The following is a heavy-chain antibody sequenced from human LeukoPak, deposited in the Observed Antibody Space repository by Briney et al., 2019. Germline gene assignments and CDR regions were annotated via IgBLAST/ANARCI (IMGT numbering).Heavy chain of an antibody. CDR3: AGSPLYYRGLPGIAAAGNPNFDY. D-gene: IGHD6-13*01. CDR2: IYYSGST. V-gene: IGHV4-39*07. J-gene: IGHJ4*02. CDR1: GGSISSSSYY. Sequence: PSETLSLTCTVSGGSISSSSYYWGWIRQPPGKGLEWIGSIYYSGSTYYNPSLKSRVTISVDTSKNQFSLKLSSVTAADTAVYYCAGSPLYYRGLPGIAAAGNPNFDYWGQGTLVTVSS.